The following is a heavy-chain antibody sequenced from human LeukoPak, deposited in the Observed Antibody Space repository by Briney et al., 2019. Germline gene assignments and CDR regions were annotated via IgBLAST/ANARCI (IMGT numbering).Heavy chain of an antibody. J-gene: IGHJ4*02. CDR3: ARDGYDSSGYYTNDY. V-gene: IGHV3-23*01. CDR1: GFTFNSYS. D-gene: IGHD3-22*01. Sequence: GGSLRLSCAASGFTFNSYSMHWVRQAPGKGLEWVSAISGSGGSTYYADSVKGRFTISRDNAKNSLYLQMNSLRAEDTAEYYCARDGYDSSGYYTNDYWGQGTLVTVSS. CDR2: ISGSGGST.